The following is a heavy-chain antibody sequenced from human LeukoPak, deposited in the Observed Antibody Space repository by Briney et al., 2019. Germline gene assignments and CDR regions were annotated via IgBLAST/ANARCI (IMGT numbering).Heavy chain of an antibody. Sequence: TSETLSLTCTISGGSISSYYSSWIRQPPGKGLEWIGYIYYSGSTNYNPSLKSRVTISVDTSKNQFSLKLSSVTAADTAVYYCARLSYYYGVDYWGQGTLVTVSS. V-gene: IGHV4-59*08. CDR2: IYYSGST. CDR1: GGSISSYY. CDR3: ARLSYYYGVDY. D-gene: IGHD3-10*01. J-gene: IGHJ4*02.